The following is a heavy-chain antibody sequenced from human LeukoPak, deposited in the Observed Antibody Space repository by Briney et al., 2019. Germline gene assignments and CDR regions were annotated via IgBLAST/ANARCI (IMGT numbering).Heavy chain of an antibody. J-gene: IGHJ4*02. CDR1: GYTFTGYC. V-gene: IGHV1-2*06. CDR2: INPNSGGT. CDR3: AREATGGSGYTFDY. Sequence: ASVKVSCKASGYTFTGYCMHWVRQAPGQGLEWMGRINPNSGGTNHAQKVQGRVNMTRDTSISTAYMDLSRLRSDDTAVYYCAREATGGSGYTFDYWGQGTLVTVSS. D-gene: IGHD3-22*01.